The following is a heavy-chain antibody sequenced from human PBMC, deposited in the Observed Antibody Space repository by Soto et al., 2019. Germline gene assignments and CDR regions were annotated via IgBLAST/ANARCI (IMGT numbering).Heavy chain of an antibody. CDR3: ARTRNSKKYNRNYHGQWDFDY. D-gene: IGHD1-7*01. Sequence: SVKVSCKASGGTFSSYAISWVRQAPGQGLEWMGGIIPIFGTANYAQKFQGRVTITADESTSTAYMELSSLRSEDTAVYYCARTRNSKKYNRNYHGQWDFDYWGQGTLVTVSS. CDR2: IIPIFGTA. J-gene: IGHJ4*02. CDR1: GGTFSSYA. V-gene: IGHV1-69*13.